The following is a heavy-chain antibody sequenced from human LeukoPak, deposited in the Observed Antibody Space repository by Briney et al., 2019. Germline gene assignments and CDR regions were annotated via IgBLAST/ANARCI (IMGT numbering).Heavy chain of an antibody. CDR3: AKGVIGNIAVAGTLFDY. V-gene: IGHV3-23*01. Sequence: GGSLRLSCAASGFTFSSYAMSWVRQAPGKGLEWVSAICGSGGSTYYADSVKGRFTISRDNSKNTLYLQMNSLRAEDTAVYYCAKGVIGNIAVAGTLFDYWGQGTLVTVSS. CDR2: ICGSGGST. D-gene: IGHD6-19*01. CDR1: GFTFSSYA. J-gene: IGHJ4*02.